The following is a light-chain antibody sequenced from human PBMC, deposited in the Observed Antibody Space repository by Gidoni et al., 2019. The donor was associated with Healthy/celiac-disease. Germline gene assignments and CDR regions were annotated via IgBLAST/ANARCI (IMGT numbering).Light chain of an antibody. Sequence: QSALTQPRSVSGSPEQSVTISCTGTSSDVGGYNYVSWYQPHPGKAPKLMLYDVSKRPSGVPDRFSGYKSGNTASLTISGLQAEDEADYDCCSYAGSYDVVFGGGTKLTVL. J-gene: IGLJ2*01. CDR3: CSYAGSYDVV. CDR2: DVS. CDR1: SSDVGGYNY. V-gene: IGLV2-11*01.